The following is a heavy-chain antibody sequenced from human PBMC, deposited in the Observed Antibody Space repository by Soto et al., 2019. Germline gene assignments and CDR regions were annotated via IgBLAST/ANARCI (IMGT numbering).Heavy chain of an antibody. CDR2: IYSGGYT. Sequence: EVQLVESGGGLIQPGGSLRLSCAVSGFTVSNNYMSWVRQAPGKGLEGVSVIYSGGYTAYGDSVKGRFTISRDNSKNTLYLQKENPGAGDPALVFFAPHAGGGGYWGQGTLVTVSS. J-gene: IGHJ4*02. CDR3: APHAGGGGY. V-gene: IGHV3-53*01. CDR1: GFTVSNNY. D-gene: IGHD3-10*01.